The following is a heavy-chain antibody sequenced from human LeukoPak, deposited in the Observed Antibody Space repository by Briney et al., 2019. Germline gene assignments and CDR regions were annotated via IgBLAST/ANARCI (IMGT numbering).Heavy chain of an antibody. Sequence: ASVKVSCKASGYTFTSYAMNWVRQAPGHGLEWMGWINNNIGNPTYAQGCTRRFVPSLDTSLSPAYLQIRSLKAEDTAVYYCARVARKFDWLVDGQFDYWGQGTLVTVSS. CDR1: GYTFTSYA. CDR3: ARVARKFDWLVDGQFDY. V-gene: IGHV7-4-1*01. J-gene: IGHJ4*02. D-gene: IGHD3-9*01. CDR2: INNNIGNP.